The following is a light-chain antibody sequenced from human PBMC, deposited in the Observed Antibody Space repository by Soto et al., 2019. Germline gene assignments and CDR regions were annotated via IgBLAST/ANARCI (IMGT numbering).Light chain of an antibody. V-gene: IGKV1-33*01. CDR1: QDISKF. CDR3: QQYENRPYT. J-gene: IGKJ3*01. CDR2: DAS. Sequence: DIQMTQSPSSLSASIGDRVSFTCQASQDISKFLNWHQHKPGQAPSLLIYDASKSQFGVPSRFSGSGSGTDFTFTISSLQPEDNATYYCQQYENRPYTFGPGTKVDIK.